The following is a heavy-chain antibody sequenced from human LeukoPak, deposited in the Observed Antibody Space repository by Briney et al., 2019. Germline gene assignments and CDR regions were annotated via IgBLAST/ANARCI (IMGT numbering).Heavy chain of an antibody. CDR3: ARDRGGRIVGAEFDP. CDR1: GYSISSGYY. D-gene: IGHD1-26*01. V-gene: IGHV4-38-2*02. CDR2: IYHSGST. Sequence: PSETLSLTCTVSGYSISSGYYWGWIQQPPGKGLEWIGSIYHSGSTYYNPSLKSRVTISVDTSKNQFSLKLSSVTAADTAVYYCARDRGGRIVGAEFDPWGQGTLVTVSS. J-gene: IGHJ5*02.